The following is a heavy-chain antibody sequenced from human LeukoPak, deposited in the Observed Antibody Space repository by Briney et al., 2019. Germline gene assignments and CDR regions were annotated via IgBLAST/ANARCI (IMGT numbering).Heavy chain of an antibody. D-gene: IGHD3-10*01. J-gene: IGHJ4*02. Sequence: SVKVSCKASGYTFTSYGISWVRQAPGQRLEWMGWITAYNDNTNYAQKLQGRVTMTTDTSTSTAYMELRSLRSDDTAVYYCARALLWFGEPSHIDYWGQGTLVTASS. CDR2: ITAYNDNT. CDR1: GYTFTSYG. V-gene: IGHV1-18*01. CDR3: ARALLWFGEPSHIDY.